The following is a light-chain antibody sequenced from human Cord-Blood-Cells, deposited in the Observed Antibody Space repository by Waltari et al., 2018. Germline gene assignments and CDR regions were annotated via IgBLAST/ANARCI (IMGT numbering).Light chain of an antibody. J-gene: IGLJ1*01. CDR3: QAWDSSTASYV. V-gene: IGLV3-1*01. CDR1: KLGDKY. CDR2: QDS. Sequence: SYELTQPPSVSVSPAQTASITCSGDKLGDKYACWYQQKPGQSPVLVIYQDSKRPSGIPERFSGSNSGNTATLTISGTQAMDEADYYCQAWDSSTASYVFGTGTKVTVL.